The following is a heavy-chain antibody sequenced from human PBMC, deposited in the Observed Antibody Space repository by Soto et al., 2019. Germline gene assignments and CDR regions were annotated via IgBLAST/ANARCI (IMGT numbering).Heavy chain of an antibody. CDR2: ISGSGGGT. CDR1: GFTLSNYA. V-gene: IGHV3-23*01. Sequence: EVQLLESGGGLVQPGGSLRLSCAASGFTLSNYAMSWVRQAPGKGLEWVSAISGSGGGTYYADSVKGRFTISRDNAKNTLYLQMNSLRAEDTAVYYCATPGGRILSDAFDIWGQGTMVTVSS. J-gene: IGHJ3*02. CDR3: ATPGGRILSDAFDI. D-gene: IGHD3-16*01.